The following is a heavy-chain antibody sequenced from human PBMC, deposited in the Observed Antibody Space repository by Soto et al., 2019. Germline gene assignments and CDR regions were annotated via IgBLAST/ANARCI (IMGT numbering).Heavy chain of an antibody. Sequence: QVQLVQSGAEVKKPGASVKVSCKASGYTFTSYGISWVRQAPGQGLEWMGWISAYNGNTNYAQKLQGRVTMTTDTSTSTAYMELRSLRSDDTAVYYCARGRWSKGSGWYEDRAEYFQHWGQGTLVTVSS. CDR2: ISAYNGNT. CDR1: GYTFTSYG. V-gene: IGHV1-18*01. CDR3: ARGRWSKGSGWYEDRAEYFQH. J-gene: IGHJ1*01. D-gene: IGHD6-19*01.